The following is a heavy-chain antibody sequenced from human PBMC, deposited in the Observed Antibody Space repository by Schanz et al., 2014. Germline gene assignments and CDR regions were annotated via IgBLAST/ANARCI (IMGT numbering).Heavy chain of an antibody. CDR2: MNESHSTI. CDR1: GFAVDNYY. D-gene: IGHD5-12*01. CDR3: ARKVVATIGGYYDN. Sequence: EVQLVASGGGLVQPGGSLRLSCAASGFAVDNYYMSCVRQAPGRGLEWVSAMNESHSTIYYADSVRGRFTISRDNAENTLFLQMNSLRAEDTAVYYCARKVVATIGGYYDNWGQGTLVIVSS. J-gene: IGHJ4*02. V-gene: IGHV3-23*04.